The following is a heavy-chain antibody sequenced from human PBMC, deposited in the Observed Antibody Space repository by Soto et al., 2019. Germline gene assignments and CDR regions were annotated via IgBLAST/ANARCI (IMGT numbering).Heavy chain of an antibody. CDR3: ARVGYSSTWDY. CDR2: ISAYNGNT. V-gene: IGHV1-18*01. CDR1: GYTFTSYG. D-gene: IGHD6-13*01. J-gene: IGHJ4*02. Sequence: QVQLVQSGAEVKKPGASVKVSCKASGYTFTSYGISWVRQAPGQGLEWMGWISAYNGNTNYAQKLQGRLTMTTDTSTSTGYMELRSVRSDDTAVYYWARVGYSSTWDYWGQEALVTVSS.